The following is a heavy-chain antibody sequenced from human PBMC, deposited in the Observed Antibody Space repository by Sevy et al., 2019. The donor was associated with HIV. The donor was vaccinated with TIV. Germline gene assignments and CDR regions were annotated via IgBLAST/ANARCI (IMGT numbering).Heavy chain of an antibody. Sequence: SETLSLTCTVSGGSITSLYWNWIRQPPGKGLEWIANVYYNGHINYNPSLKGRVTLSLDTSKNQFSLRRGSVTAADTAMYYCAGENAWGRGYSWGQGTLVTLSS. CDR1: GGSITSLY. J-gene: IGHJ4*02. CDR3: AGENAWGRGYS. CDR2: VYYNGHI. V-gene: IGHV4-59*08. D-gene: IGHD1-26*01.